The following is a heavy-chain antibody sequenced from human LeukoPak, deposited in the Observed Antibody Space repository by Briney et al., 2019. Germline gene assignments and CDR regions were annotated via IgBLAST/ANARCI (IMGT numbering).Heavy chain of an antibody. V-gene: IGHV3-23*01. Sequence: PGGSLRLSCAASGFIFSSYAMSWVRQAPGKGLEWVSAISGSDDSTYYADSVKGRFTISRDNSKNTLYLQVNSLRADDTAVYYCATSGWWGYFDYWGQGTLVTVSS. CDR1: GFIFSSYA. CDR3: ATSGWWGYFDY. J-gene: IGHJ4*02. D-gene: IGHD6-19*01. CDR2: ISGSDDST.